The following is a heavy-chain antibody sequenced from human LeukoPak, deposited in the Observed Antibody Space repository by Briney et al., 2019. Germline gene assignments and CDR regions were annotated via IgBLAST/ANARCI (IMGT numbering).Heavy chain of an antibody. CDR2: IWYDGSNK. V-gene: IGHV3-33*01. J-gene: IGHJ3*02. Sequence: GGSLRLSCAASGLTFSSYGMHWVRQAPGKGLEWVAVIWYDGSNKYYADSVKGRFTISRDNSKNTLYLQMNSLRAEDTAVYYCARVVPAAMMPGDAFDIWGQGTMVTVSS. CDR3: ARVVPAAMMPGDAFDI. CDR1: GLTFSSYG. D-gene: IGHD2-2*01.